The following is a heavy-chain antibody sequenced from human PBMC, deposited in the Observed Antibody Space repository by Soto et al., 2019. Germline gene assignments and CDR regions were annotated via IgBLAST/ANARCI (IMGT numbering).Heavy chain of an antibody. Sequence: EVQLVESGGGLVQPGGSLRLSCAASGFTFSRYWMHWVRQAPGKGLVWVSRIDNAGSSVRYADSVKGRFTISRDNAKNTLYLQMNSLRAEDTAVYYCTRVGGSVSGMDVWGQGTTVTVSS. V-gene: IGHV3-74*01. CDR3: TRVGGSVSGMDV. CDR2: IDNAGSSV. D-gene: IGHD1-26*01. J-gene: IGHJ6*02. CDR1: GFTFSRYW.